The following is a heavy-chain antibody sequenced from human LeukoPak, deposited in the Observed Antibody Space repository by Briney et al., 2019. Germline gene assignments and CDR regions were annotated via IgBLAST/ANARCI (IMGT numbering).Heavy chain of an antibody. D-gene: IGHD3-9*01. CDR2: ISSSSSYI. CDR3: AKGDYDILTGYSRSYYYYYYMDV. J-gene: IGHJ6*03. CDR1: GFTFSSYS. Sequence: GGSLRLSCAASGFTFSSYSMNWVRQAPGKGLEWVSSISSSSSYIYYADSVKGRFTISRDNAKNSLYLQMNSLRAEDTAVYYCAKGDYDILTGYSRSYYYYYYMDVWGKGTTVTVSS. V-gene: IGHV3-21*01.